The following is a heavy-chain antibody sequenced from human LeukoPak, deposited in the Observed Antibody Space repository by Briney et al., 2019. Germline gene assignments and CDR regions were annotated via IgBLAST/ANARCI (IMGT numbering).Heavy chain of an antibody. D-gene: IGHD6-19*01. Sequence: GGSLRLSCAASGFTFSSYEMNWVRQAPGKGLEWVSYISSSGSTIYYADSVKGRFTISRDNAKNSLYLQMNSLRADDTAVYYCAKTRIAVLVYDAFDIWGQGTMVTVSS. CDR3: AKTRIAVLVYDAFDI. V-gene: IGHV3-48*03. CDR1: GFTFSSYE. J-gene: IGHJ3*02. CDR2: ISSSGSTI.